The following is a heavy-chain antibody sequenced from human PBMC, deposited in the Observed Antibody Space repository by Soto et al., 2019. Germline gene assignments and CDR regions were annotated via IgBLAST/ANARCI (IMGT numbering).Heavy chain of an antibody. J-gene: IGHJ4*02. CDR2: ISDSGATT. CDR3: AKEETSSGSLDY. D-gene: IGHD6-19*01. V-gene: IGHV3-23*01. Sequence: LRLSCAASGFPFCENAMSWVRQAPGKGLEWVSGISDSGATTYYADSVRGRFTISRDNSKNTLYLQMKYLRAEDSASYYCAKEETSSGSLDYWGQGARVTVSS. CDR1: GFPFCENA.